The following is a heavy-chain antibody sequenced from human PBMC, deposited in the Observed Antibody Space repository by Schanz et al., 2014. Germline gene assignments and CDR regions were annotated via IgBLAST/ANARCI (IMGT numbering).Heavy chain of an antibody. Sequence: VQLVESGGGLVQPGGSLRLSCTASGFPFSDYFMAWIRQPPGRGLEWVSYISSSSSTRYYADSVKGRFTISRDNAKNSLYLQMNSLRAEDTALYYCTKDKSQIAVAGLFDLWGQGTLVTVSS. V-gene: IGHV3-11*01. CDR1: GFPFSDYF. CDR3: TKDKSQIAVAGLFDL. CDR2: ISSSSSTR. D-gene: IGHD6-19*01. J-gene: IGHJ4*02.